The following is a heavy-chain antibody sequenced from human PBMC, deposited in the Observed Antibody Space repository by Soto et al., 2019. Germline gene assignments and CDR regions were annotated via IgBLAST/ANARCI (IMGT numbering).Heavy chain of an antibody. Sequence: QVQLQESGPGLVKPSQTLSLTCTVSGGSISSGDYYWSWIRQPPGKGLEWIGYIYYSGSTYYNPSLKSRVTISVDTSKNHFSLKLGSVTAADTAVYYCATLRAGLVTSGAFDYWGQGTLVTVSS. CDR1: GGSISSGDYY. CDR3: ATLRAGLVTSGAFDY. J-gene: IGHJ4*02. CDR2: IYYSGST. V-gene: IGHV4-30-4*01. D-gene: IGHD3-9*01.